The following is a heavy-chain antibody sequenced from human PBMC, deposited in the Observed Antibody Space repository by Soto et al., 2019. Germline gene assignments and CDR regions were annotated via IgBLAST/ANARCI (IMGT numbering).Heavy chain of an antibody. CDR1: GFTFSSYA. V-gene: IGHV3-23*01. Sequence: GGSLRLSCAASGFTFSSYAMSWVRQAPGKWLEWVSAISGSGGSTYYADSVKGRFTISRDNSKNTLYLQMNSLRAEDTAVYYCAKDFSDSSGWYDTFDYWGQGXLVTVYS. CDR3: AKDFSDSSGWYDTFDY. CDR2: ISGSGGST. J-gene: IGHJ4*02. D-gene: IGHD6-19*01.